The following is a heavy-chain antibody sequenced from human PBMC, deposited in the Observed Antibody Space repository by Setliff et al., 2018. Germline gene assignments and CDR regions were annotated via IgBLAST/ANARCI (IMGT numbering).Heavy chain of an antibody. CDR1: GYTFTNYG. D-gene: IGHD2-8*01. V-gene: IGHV1-18*01. Sequence: ASVKVSCKASGYTFTNYGINWVRQAPGQGLEWMGWISAYTGNTNYAQKLQGRVSMTTDTSTSTAYMELRSLTSDDTAVYYCSRLVRYCTTTTCQRASGAEYWGQGTLVTVSS. CDR3: SRLVRYCTTTTCQRASGAEY. J-gene: IGHJ4*02. CDR2: ISAYTGNT.